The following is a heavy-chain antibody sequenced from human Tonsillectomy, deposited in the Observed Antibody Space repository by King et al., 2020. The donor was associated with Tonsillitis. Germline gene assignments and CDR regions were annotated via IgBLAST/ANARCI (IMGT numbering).Heavy chain of an antibody. D-gene: IGHD4-17*01. Sequence: VQLVESGGGVVQPGRSLRLSCAASGFTFSSYAMHWVRQAPGKGLEWVAVISYDGSNKYYADSVKGPFTIPRDNSKNTLYLQMNSLRAEDTTVYYCARQGKNYGDYVGYFDYWGQGTLVTVSS. CDR3: ARQGKNYGDYVGYFDY. CDR2: ISYDGSNK. J-gene: IGHJ4*02. CDR1: GFTFSSYA. V-gene: IGHV3-30-3*01.